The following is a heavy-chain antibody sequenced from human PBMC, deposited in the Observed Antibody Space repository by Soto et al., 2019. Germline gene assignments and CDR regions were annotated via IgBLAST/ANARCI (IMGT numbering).Heavy chain of an antibody. D-gene: IGHD4-17*01. V-gene: IGHV2-5*02. CDR2: IYWDDDK. J-gene: IGHJ6*02. CDR3: AHIRAGDYIRRHGLDV. Sequence: QITLKESGPTLVKPTQTLTLTCTFSGFSLSTSGVGVGWIRQPPGKALEWLALIYWDDDKRYSPSLKSRLTITKDTSKNQVVLTITNMDPVATATYYCAHIRAGDYIRRHGLDVWGQGTTVTVSS. CDR1: GFSLSTSGVG.